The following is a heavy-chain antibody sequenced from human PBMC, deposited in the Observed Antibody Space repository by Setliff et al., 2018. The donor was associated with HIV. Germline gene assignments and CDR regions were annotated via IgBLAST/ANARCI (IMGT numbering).Heavy chain of an antibody. V-gene: IGHV4-59*11. CDR3: AREAYFFASGTYYFDS. Sequence: SETLSLTCTVSGGSISSHYWSWIRQPPGKGLEWIGSIHYSGSTNYNPSLKSRVTISVDTSKNQFSLKLSSVTAADTALYFCAREAYFFASGTYYFDSWGQGTRVTVSS. CDR1: GGSISSHY. D-gene: IGHD3-10*01. CDR2: IHYSGST. J-gene: IGHJ4*02.